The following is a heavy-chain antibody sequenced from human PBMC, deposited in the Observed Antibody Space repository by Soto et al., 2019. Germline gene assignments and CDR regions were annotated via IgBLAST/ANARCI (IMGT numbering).Heavy chain of an antibody. CDR2: IIPIVGTA. Sequence: SVKVSCKASGGTFSSYAISWVRQAPGQGLEWMGGIIPIVGTANYAQKFQGRVTITADESTSTAYMELSSLRSEDTAVYYCARDPPGGTMVRGKYYYGMDVWGQGTTVTVSS. V-gene: IGHV1-69*13. CDR1: GGTFSSYA. CDR3: ARDPPGGTMVRGKYYYGMDV. D-gene: IGHD3-10*01. J-gene: IGHJ6*02.